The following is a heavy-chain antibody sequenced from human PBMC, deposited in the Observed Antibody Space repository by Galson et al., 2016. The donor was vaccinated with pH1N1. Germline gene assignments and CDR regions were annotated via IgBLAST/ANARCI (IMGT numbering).Heavy chain of an antibody. CDR1: GFTFNSYW. CDR2: VKQDGSET. J-gene: IGHJ4*02. Sequence: SLRLSCAASGFTFNSYWMTWVRQAPGKGLEWVASVKQDGSETHYVDSVKGRFTVSRDNAKNSLYLQMNRPRAEDTAVYYCARAIGAADSLWGQGTLVTVSS. CDR3: ARAIGAADSL. D-gene: IGHD6-13*01. V-gene: IGHV3-7*04.